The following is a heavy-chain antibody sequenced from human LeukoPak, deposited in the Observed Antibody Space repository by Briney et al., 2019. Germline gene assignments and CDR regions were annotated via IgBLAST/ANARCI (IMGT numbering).Heavy chain of an antibody. CDR3: ATVVVTAPGEDYFDY. D-gene: IGHD2-21*02. CDR2: FDPEDGET. V-gene: IGHV1-24*01. Sequence: ASVKVSCKVSGYTLTELSMHCVRQAPGKGLEWMGGFDPEDGETIYAQKFQGRVTMTEDTSTDTAYMELSSLRSEDTAVYYCATVVVTAPGEDYFDYWGQGTLVTVSS. J-gene: IGHJ4*02. CDR1: GYTLTELS.